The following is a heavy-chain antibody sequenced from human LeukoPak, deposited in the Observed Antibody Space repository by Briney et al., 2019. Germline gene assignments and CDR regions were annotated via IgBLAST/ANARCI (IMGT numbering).Heavy chain of an antibody. CDR3: ARPRYSGYDLSQFDY. Sequence: SSETLSLTCTVSGGSISSSSYYWGWIRQPPGKGLEWIGSIYYSGSTYYNPSLKSRVTISVDTSKNQFSLKLSSVTAADTAVYYCARPRYSGYDLSQFDYWGQGTLVAVSS. J-gene: IGHJ4*02. V-gene: IGHV4-39*01. D-gene: IGHD5-12*01. CDR2: IYYSGST. CDR1: GGSISSSSYY.